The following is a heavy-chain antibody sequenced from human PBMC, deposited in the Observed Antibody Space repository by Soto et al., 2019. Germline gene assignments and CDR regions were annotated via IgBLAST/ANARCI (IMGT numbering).Heavy chain of an antibody. CDR2: LYSGGST. CDR3: ARVDPPAKS. V-gene: IGHV3-53*01. CDR1: GFMVSSSY. D-gene: IGHD2-2*01. Sequence: GGSLRLSCAASGFMVSSSYMNGVRQAPGKGLEWVSVLYSGGSTYYADSVKGRFTISRDNSKNTLYLQMNSLRAEDTAIYYCARVDPPAKSWGRGTLVTVSS. J-gene: IGHJ5*02.